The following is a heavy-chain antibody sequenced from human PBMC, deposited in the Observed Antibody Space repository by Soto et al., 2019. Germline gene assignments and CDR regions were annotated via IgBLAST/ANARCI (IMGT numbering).Heavy chain of an antibody. V-gene: IGHV4-59*01. CDR3: ARLEYYYGSGSYSFDY. J-gene: IGHJ4*02. D-gene: IGHD3-10*01. CDR2: IYYSGST. CDR1: GGSISSYY. Sequence: TLSLTCTVSGGSISSYYWSWIRQPPGKGLEWIGYIYYSGSTNYNPSLKSRVTISVDTSKNQFSLKLSSVTAADTAVYYCARLEYYYGSGSYSFDYWGQGTLVTVSS.